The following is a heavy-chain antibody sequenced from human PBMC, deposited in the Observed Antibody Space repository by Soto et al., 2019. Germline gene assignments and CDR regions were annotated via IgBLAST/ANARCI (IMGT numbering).Heavy chain of an antibody. Sequence: WGSLRLSCAASGFTFSSYGMHWVRQAPGKGLEWVAVISYDGSNKYYADSVKGRFTISRDNSKNTLYLQMNSLRAEDTAVYYCAKDPVHIAARPLYYYYGMDVWGQGTTVTVSS. D-gene: IGHD6-6*01. V-gene: IGHV3-30*18. CDR2: ISYDGSNK. CDR1: GFTFSSYG. J-gene: IGHJ6*02. CDR3: AKDPVHIAARPLYYYYGMDV.